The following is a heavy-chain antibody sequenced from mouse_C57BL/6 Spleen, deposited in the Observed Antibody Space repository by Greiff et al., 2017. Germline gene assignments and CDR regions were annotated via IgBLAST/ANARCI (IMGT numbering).Heavy chain of an antibody. V-gene: IGHV1-26*01. Sequence: EVQLQQSGPELVKPGASVKISCKASGYTFTDSYMNWVKQSHGKSLEWIGDINPNNGGTSYNQKFKGKATLTVDKSSSTAYMELRSLASEDSAVYYCAGNRCSNYDFAYWGQGTLVTVSA. CDR2: INPNNGGT. CDR3: AGNRCSNYDFAY. CDR1: GYTFTDSY. D-gene: IGHD2-5*01. J-gene: IGHJ3*01.